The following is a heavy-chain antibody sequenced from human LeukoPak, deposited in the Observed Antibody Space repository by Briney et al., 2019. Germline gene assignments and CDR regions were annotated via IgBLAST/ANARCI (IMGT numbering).Heavy chain of an antibody. Sequence: SETLSLTCSVSGYSISSGYYWGWIRQPPGKGLEWIGNVYHSGTTYYNPSLKSRVTTSVDTSKNQFSLRLTSVTAADTAVYYCARGFSAFDIWGLGTMVTVSS. CDR1: GYSISSGYY. CDR2: VYHSGTT. CDR3: ARGFSAFDI. V-gene: IGHV4-38-2*02. D-gene: IGHD3-3*01. J-gene: IGHJ3*02.